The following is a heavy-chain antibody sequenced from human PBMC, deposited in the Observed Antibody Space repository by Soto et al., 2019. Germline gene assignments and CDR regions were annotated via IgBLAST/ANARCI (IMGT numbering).Heavy chain of an antibody. J-gene: IGHJ6*03. CDR1: GGSFSGYY. CDR2: INHSGST. CDR3: ARGIVVFPSTYYYYYMDV. Sequence: QVQLQQWGAGLLKPSETLSLTCAVYGGSFSGYYWSWIRQPPGKGLEWIGEINHSGSTNYNPSLKGRVTISVDTSKNQFSLKLSSVTAADTAVYYCARGIVVFPSTYYYYYMDVWGKGTTVTVSS. D-gene: IGHD2-21*01. V-gene: IGHV4-34*01.